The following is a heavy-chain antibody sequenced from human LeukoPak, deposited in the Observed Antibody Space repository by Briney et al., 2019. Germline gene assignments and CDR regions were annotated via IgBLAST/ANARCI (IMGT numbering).Heavy chain of an antibody. D-gene: IGHD6-13*01. CDR1: GYTFTGYY. V-gene: IGHV1-2*02. Sequence: ASLKVSCKASGYTFTGYYLHWVRQTPGQGLEWTGWIHPNSGDTDYAQKFQGRVTMTRDTSISTAYMELSRLRSDDTAVYYCARPTEYYSSRGWFDPWGQGTLVAVSS. J-gene: IGHJ5*01. CDR2: IHPNSGDT. CDR3: ARPTEYYSSRGWFDP.